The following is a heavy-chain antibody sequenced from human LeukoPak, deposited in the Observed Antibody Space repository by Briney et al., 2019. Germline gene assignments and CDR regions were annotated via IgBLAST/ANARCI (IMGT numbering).Heavy chain of an antibody. CDR1: GFIFSDYS. CDR2: ISGSSNHI. Sequence: GGSLRLSCAASGFIFSDYSMNWVRQAPGKGLEWVSSISGSSNHIYYADSMKGRFTVSRDNARNSLYLQLSNVRAGDTAVYYCARGFPHVWNSFFYGLDVWGQGTTVTVSS. V-gene: IGHV3-21*01. CDR3: ARGFPHVWNSFFYGLDV. J-gene: IGHJ6*02. D-gene: IGHD3-3*02.